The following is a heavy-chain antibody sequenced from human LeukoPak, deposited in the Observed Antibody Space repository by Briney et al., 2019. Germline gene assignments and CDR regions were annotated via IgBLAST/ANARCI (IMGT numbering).Heavy chain of an antibody. CDR2: IYYSGST. D-gene: IGHD6-13*01. J-gene: IGHJ6*02. V-gene: IGHV4-59*01. Sequence: PSETLSLTCTVSGGSISSYYWNCIRQPPGKGLEWIGYIYYSGSTNYNPSLKSRVTISVDTSKNQFSLKLSSVTAADTAVYYCARENSSSWYVNYYYGMDVWGQGTTVTVSS. CDR1: GGSISSYY. CDR3: ARENSSSWYVNYYYGMDV.